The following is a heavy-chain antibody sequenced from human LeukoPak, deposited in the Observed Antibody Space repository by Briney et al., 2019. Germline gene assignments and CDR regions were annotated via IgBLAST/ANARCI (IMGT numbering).Heavy chain of an antibody. V-gene: IGHV5-51*01. CDR1: GYSFTTYW. CDR2: IYPGDSDT. D-gene: IGHD3-9*01. J-gene: IGHJ3*02. Sequence: GESLKISCKSSGYSFTTYWIAWVRQMPGKGLEWMGIIYPGDSDTRYSPSFHGQVTMSVDKSINTAYLQWSSLKASDTAVYYCARPLLRYFDTHAFDIWGQGTMVTVSS. CDR3: ARPLLRYFDTHAFDI.